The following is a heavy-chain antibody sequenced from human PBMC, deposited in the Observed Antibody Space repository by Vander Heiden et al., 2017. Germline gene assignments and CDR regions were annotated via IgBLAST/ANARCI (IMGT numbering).Heavy chain of an antibody. Sequence: EVQLVESGGGLVKPGGSLRLSCAAYGFSFNHHSMNWVRQAPGKGLEWVSSISNSGDYKYYGDSVKGRFTISRDNAKNSVYLQMNSLRAEDTAVFFCARAAAGGGYGMDVWGQGTTVTVSS. V-gene: IGHV3-21*01. CDR1: GFSFNHHS. J-gene: IGHJ6*02. CDR3: ARAAAGGGYGMDV. D-gene: IGHD6-13*01. CDR2: ISNSGDYK.